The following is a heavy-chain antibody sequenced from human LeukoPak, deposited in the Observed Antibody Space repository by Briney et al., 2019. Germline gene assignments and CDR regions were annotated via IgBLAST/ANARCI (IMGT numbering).Heavy chain of an antibody. CDR2: IIPIFGIA. Sequence: SVKVSCKASGGTFSSYAISWVRQAPGQGLEWIGRIIPIFGIANYAQKFQGRVTITADKSTSTAYMELSSLRSEDTAVYYCARDLSEMATRVGFDYWGQGTLVTVSS. CDR1: GGTFSSYA. V-gene: IGHV1-69*04. CDR3: ARDLSEMATRVGFDY. D-gene: IGHD5-24*01. J-gene: IGHJ4*02.